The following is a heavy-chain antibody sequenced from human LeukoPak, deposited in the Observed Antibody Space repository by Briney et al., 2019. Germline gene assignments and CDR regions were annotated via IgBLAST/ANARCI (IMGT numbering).Heavy chain of an antibody. V-gene: IGHV4-31*03. CDR3: ARDQGKGYFDL. CDR2: FYYSEST. Sequence: SETLSLTCTVSGASISSGGYYWSWIRQHPGRGLEWIGYFYYSESTKYNPSLKTRVIILVDTSKNRFSLKLSSVTAADTAVYYCARDQGKGYFDLWGRGTLVTVSS. J-gene: IGHJ2*01. CDR1: GASISSGGYY.